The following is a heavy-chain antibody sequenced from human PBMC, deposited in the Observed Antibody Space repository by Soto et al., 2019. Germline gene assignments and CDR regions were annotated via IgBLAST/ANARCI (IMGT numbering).Heavy chain of an antibody. CDR2: ISGSGGST. CDR3: AKEPNRITYYYGSGSPDDAFDI. D-gene: IGHD3-10*01. J-gene: IGHJ3*02. CDR1: GFTFSSYA. V-gene: IGHV3-23*01. Sequence: EVQLLESGGGLVQPGGSLRLSCAASGFTFSSYAMSWVRQAPGKGLEWVSAISGSGGSTYYADSVKGRFTISRDNSKNTLYLQMNSLRAEDTAVYYCAKEPNRITYYYGSGSPDDAFDIWGQGTMVTVSS.